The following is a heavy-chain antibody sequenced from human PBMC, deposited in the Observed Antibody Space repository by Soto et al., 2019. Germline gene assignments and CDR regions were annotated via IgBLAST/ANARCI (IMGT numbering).Heavy chain of an antibody. CDR2: INHSGST. J-gene: IGHJ5*02. CDR3: ARARSPGVLRYFGWLLRGYAP. Sequence: SETLSLTCAVYGGSFSGYYWSWIRQPPGKGLEWIGEINHSGSTNYNPSLKSRVTISVDTSKNQFSLKLSSVTAADTAVYYCARARSPGVLRYFGWLLRGYAPWGQGTLVTVSS. CDR1: GGSFSGYY. D-gene: IGHD3-9*01. V-gene: IGHV4-34*01.